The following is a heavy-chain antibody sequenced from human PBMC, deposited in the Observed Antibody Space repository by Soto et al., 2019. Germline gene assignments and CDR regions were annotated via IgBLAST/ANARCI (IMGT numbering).Heavy chain of an antibody. Sequence: GESLKISCKASGYSFTTYWIGWVRQMPGKGLELMGIMYPGDSDTRYSPSFQGQVTISADKSISTAYLLWNSLKASDTAIYYCATSGKLEGEKAYDAFDLWGQGTMVT. D-gene: IGHD3-10*01. CDR1: GYSFTTYW. CDR3: ATSGKLEGEKAYDAFDL. CDR2: MYPGDSDT. J-gene: IGHJ3*01. V-gene: IGHV5-51*01.